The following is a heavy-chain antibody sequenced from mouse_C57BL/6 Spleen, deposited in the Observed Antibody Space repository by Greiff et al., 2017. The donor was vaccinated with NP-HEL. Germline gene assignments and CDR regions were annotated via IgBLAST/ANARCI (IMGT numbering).Heavy chain of an antibody. CDR3: AVNYYGSSLDY. Sequence: QVQLQQSGAELAKPGASVKLSCKASGYTFTSYWMHWVKQRPGQGLEWIGYINPSSGYTKYNQKFKDKATLTADKSSSTAFMQLSSLTYEDSAVYYCAVNYYGSSLDYWGQGTTLTVSS. CDR2: INPSSGYT. CDR1: GYTFTSYW. V-gene: IGHV1-7*01. D-gene: IGHD1-1*01. J-gene: IGHJ2*01.